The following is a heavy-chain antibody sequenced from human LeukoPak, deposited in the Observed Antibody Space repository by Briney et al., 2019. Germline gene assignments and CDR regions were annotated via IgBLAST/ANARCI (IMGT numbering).Heavy chain of an antibody. V-gene: IGHV3-53*04. J-gene: IGHJ4*02. CDR2: IYSGGST. CDR1: GFTVSSNY. CDR3: ASGDYHDSSGYPTYFDS. Sequence: GGSLRLSCAASGFTVSSNYMSWVRQAPGKGLEWVSVIYSGGSTYYADSVKGRFTISRHNSKNTLYLQMNSLRTEGTAVYYCASGDYHDSSGYPTYFDSWGQGTLVTVSS. D-gene: IGHD3-22*01.